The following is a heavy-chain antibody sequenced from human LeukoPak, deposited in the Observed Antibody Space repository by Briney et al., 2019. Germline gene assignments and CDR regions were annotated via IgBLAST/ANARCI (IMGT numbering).Heavy chain of an antibody. D-gene: IGHD6-19*01. CDR3: AREIAVAGTSSFDI. V-gene: IGHV1-69*04. CDR1: GGTFSSYA. J-gene: IGHJ3*02. Sequence: SVKVSCKASGGTFSSYAISWVRQAPGQGLEWMGRIIPILGIANYAQKFKGRVTITADKSTSTAYMELSSLRSEDTAVYYCAREIAVAGTSSFDIWGQGTMVTVSS. CDR2: IIPILGIA.